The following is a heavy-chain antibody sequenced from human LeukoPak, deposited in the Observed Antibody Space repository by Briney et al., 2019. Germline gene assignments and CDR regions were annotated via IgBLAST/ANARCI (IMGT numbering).Heavy chain of an antibody. Sequence: SETLSLTCTVSGGSISSVRYYWGWIRQPPGKGLEWIGTIFYGGSTYYNPSLKSRVSVAVDRSKNQFSLKLTSVTAADTAFYFCARQSVTAMLFGFDYWGQGALVAVPS. D-gene: IGHD2-21*02. CDR1: GGSISSVRYY. V-gene: IGHV4-39*01. J-gene: IGHJ4*02. CDR2: IFYGGST. CDR3: ARQSVTAMLFGFDY.